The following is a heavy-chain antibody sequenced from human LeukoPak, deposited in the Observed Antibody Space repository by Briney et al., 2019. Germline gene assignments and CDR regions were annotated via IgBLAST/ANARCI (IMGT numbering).Heavy chain of an antibody. V-gene: IGHV3-66*02. CDR2: IYSGGST. CDR1: GFTVSSNY. CDR3: ARDALIAAAGTGNY. Sequence: PGGSLRLSCAASGFTVSSNYMSWVRQAPGKGLEWVSVIYSGGSTYYADSVKGRFTISRDNSKNTLYLQMNGLRAEDTAVYYCARDALIAAAGTGNYWGQGTLVTVSS. D-gene: IGHD6-13*01. J-gene: IGHJ4*02.